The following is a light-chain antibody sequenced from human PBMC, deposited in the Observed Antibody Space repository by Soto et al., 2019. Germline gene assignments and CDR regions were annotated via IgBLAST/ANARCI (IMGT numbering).Light chain of an antibody. V-gene: IGLV1-40*01. CDR1: SSNIGAGYD. J-gene: IGLJ3*02. Sequence: QSVLTQPPSVSGAPGQRVTISCTGSSSNIGAGYDVHWYHQLPGTAPKLLIYGNNNRPSGFPDRFSGSRSGTSASLAITGLQAEDEADYYCQSYDSSLSVWVFGGGTQLTVL. CDR3: QSYDSSLSVWV. CDR2: GNN.